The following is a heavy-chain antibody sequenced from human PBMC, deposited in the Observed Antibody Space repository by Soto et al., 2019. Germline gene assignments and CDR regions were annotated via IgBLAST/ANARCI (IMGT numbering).Heavy chain of an antibody. J-gene: IGHJ6*02. CDR3: LRDVFTMVRGPFYGMDG. Sequence: QVQLVQSGAEVKKPGSSVKVSCKASGGTFSSYAISWVRQAPGQGLEWMGGIIPIFGTANYAQKFQGRVTITVDESTSTAYMELSSLRSEYTAVYYCLRDVFTMVRGPFYGMDGWGQGTTVTVSS. CDR1: GGTFSSYA. D-gene: IGHD3-10*01. V-gene: IGHV1-69*01. CDR2: IIPIFGTA.